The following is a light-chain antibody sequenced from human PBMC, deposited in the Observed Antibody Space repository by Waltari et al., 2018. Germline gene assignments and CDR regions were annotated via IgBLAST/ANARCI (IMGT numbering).Light chain of an antibody. CDR3: CSYTGTTTFLL. V-gene: IGLV2-23*02. CDR2: EAT. CDR1: TSDLGTYNI. J-gene: IGLJ2*01. Sequence: QSALTQPASVSGSPGQSITLSCTGTTSDLGTYNIISWYQQYPGRVPKLIIYEATRRPSWVSDRFSGSKSGNTASLTISGLQAEDEANYYCCSYTGTTTFLLFGGGTKLTVL.